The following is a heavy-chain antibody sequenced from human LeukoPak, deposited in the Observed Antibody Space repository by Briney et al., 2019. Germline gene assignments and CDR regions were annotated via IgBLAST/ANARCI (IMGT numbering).Heavy chain of an antibody. CDR1: GGSISSGGYS. J-gene: IGHJ5*02. CDR3: ARGQLRFDP. Sequence: SETLSLTCAVSGGSISSGGYSWGWIRQPPGKGLEWIGYIYHSGSTYYNPSLESRVTISVDRSKNQFSLKLSSVTAADTAVYYCARGQLRFDPWGQGTLVTVSS. D-gene: IGHD5-18*01. V-gene: IGHV4-30-2*01. CDR2: IYHSGST.